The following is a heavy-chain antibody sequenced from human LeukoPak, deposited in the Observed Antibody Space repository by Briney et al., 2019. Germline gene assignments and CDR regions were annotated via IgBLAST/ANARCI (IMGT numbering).Heavy chain of an antibody. CDR2: INHSGST. Sequence: PSETLSLTCAVYGGSFSGYYWSWIRQPPGKGLEWIGEINHSGSTNYNPSLKSRVTISVDTSKNQFSLKLSSVTAADTAVYYCARGSPELGYCSGGSCQNFDYWGQGTLVTVSS. J-gene: IGHJ4*02. D-gene: IGHD2-15*01. CDR1: GGSFSGYY. CDR3: ARGSPELGYCSGGSCQNFDY. V-gene: IGHV4-34*01.